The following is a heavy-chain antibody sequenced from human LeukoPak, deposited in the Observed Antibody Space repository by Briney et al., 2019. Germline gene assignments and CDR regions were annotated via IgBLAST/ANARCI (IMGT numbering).Heavy chain of an antibody. CDR2: INHSGST. V-gene: IGHV4-34*01. Sequence: SETLSLTCAVYGGSFSGYYWSWIRQPPGKGLEWIGEINHSGSTNYNPSLKSRVTISVDTSKNQFSLKLSSVTAADTAVYYCATDVGGAGAWYPAFGFDYWGQGTLVTVSS. CDR1: GGSFSGYY. CDR3: ATDVGGAGAWYPAFGFDY. D-gene: IGHD2-15*01. J-gene: IGHJ4*02.